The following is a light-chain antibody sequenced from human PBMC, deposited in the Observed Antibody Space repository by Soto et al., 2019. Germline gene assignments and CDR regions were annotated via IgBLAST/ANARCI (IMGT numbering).Light chain of an antibody. CDR3: SSYTSASTLLYL. J-gene: IGLJ1*01. CDR2: GVT. Sequence: QSALTQPASVSGSPGQSITISCTGTSSDVGGYNYVSWYQQHPGIAPIRLIYGVTNRPSGVSTRFSGSKSGNTASLTISGLQAEDEADYHCSSYTSASTLLYLFGTGTKLTVL. CDR1: SSDVGGYNY. V-gene: IGLV2-14*01.